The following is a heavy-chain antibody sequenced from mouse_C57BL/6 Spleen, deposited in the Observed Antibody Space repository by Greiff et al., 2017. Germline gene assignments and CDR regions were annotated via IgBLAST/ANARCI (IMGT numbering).Heavy chain of an antibody. CDR2: IDPETGGT. D-gene: IGHD2-2*01. Sequence: VQLQQSGAELVRPGASVTLSCKASGYTFTDYEMHWVKQTPVHGLEWIGAIDPETGGTAYNQKFKGKAILTADKSSSTAYMKLRSLTAEDSAVYYCTRNGYDGAWFAYWGQGTLVTVSA. CDR1: GYTFTDYE. CDR3: TRNGYDGAWFAY. V-gene: IGHV1-15*01. J-gene: IGHJ3*01.